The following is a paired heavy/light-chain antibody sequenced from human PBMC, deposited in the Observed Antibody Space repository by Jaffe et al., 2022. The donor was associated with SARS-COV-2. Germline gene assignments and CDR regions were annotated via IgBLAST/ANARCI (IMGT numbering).Heavy chain of an antibody. V-gene: IGHV3-33*01. CDR1: GFTFSNFG. CDR3: ARGGGDYPNFEY. D-gene: IGHD4-17*01. Sequence: QVQLVESGGGVVQPGKSLRVSCAASGFTFSNFGMHWVRQAPGKGLEWVAVVWFDETNQDYADSVKGRFTISRDNSKNTLYLHMNSLRAEDTAVYYCARGGGDYPNFEYWGQGTLVTVSS. J-gene: IGHJ4*02. CDR2: VWFDETNQ.
Light chain of an antibody. CDR3: QQSYSAPYT. J-gene: IGKJ2*01. V-gene: IGKV1-39*01. CDR2: AAS. CDR1: QSISIY. Sequence: DIQMTQSPSSLSASVGDRVTITCRASQSISIYLSWYQQKPGKAPKLLIYAASSLHSGVPSRFSGSGSGTDFTLTISSLQPEDSATYYCQQSYSAPYTFGQGTKLEI.